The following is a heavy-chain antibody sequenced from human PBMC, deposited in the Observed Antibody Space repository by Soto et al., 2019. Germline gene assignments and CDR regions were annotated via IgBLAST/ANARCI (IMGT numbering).Heavy chain of an antibody. D-gene: IGHD6-19*01. V-gene: IGHV3-7*03. J-gene: IGHJ4*02. CDR2: IKEEGGEK. CDR1: GFTFKNYW. CDR3: VRSSGWIFDY. Sequence: GGSLRLSCAASGFTFKNYWMNWVRQAPGKGLEWVANIKEEGGEKYSVQGRFTISRDDAKNSVYLQMNSLRVEDTAVYYCVRSSGWIFDYWGQGSLVTVSS.